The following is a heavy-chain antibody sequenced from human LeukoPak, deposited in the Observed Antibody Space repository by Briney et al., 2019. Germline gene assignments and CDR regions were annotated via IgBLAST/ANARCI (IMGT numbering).Heavy chain of an antibody. CDR3: VREYGSSSGRAFDM. CDR1: GFIFSSYW. J-gene: IGHJ3*02. D-gene: IGHD4-17*01. Sequence: GWSVRLSRAACGFIFSSYWMHWVRHARGRGLVWVSRISTDGSSSNSADAVKCRLTISRDKAKNTLYLQMNSLRAKDTAVYYCVREYGSSSGRAFDMWGQGTMVTVSP. CDR2: ISTDGSSS. V-gene: IGHV3-74*01.